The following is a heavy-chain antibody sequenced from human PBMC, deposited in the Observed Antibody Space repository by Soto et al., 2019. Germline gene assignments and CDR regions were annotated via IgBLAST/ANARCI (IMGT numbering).Heavy chain of an antibody. V-gene: IGHV3-23*01. CDR1: GFTFSSYA. CDR3: AKNPPSMIVVVINFWFDP. J-gene: IGHJ5*02. Sequence: PGGSLRLSCAASGFTFSSYAMSWVRQAPGKGLEWVSAISGSGGSTYYADSVKGRFTISRDNSKNTLYLQMNSLRAEDTALYYCAKNPPSMIVVVINFWFDPWGQGTLVTVSS. D-gene: IGHD3-22*01. CDR2: ISGSGGST.